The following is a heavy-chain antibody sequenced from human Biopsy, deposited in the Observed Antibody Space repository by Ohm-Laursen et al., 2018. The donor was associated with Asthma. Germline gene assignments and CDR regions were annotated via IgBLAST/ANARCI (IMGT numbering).Heavy chain of an antibody. J-gene: IGHJ4*02. D-gene: IGHD4-17*01. Sequence: SLRLSCAASGFTFSSYSMNWVRRAPGKGLEWVSYISSSSTIYYADSVKGRFTISRDNAKNPLYLQMNSLRDEDTAVYYCARPRWGPYGYWGQGTLVTVSS. CDR1: GFTFSSYS. CDR3: ARPRWGPYGY. V-gene: IGHV3-48*02. CDR2: ISSSSTI.